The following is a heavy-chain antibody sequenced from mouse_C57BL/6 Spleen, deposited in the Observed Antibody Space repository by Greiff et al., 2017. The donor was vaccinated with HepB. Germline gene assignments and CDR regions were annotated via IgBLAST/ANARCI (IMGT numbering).Heavy chain of an antibody. CDR3: ARSYYGNAAWFAY. CDR2: IDPEDGET. J-gene: IGHJ3*01. D-gene: IGHD2-10*01. Sequence: VQLQQSGAELVKPGASVKFSCTASGFNIKDYYMNWVKQRTEQGLEWIGRIDPEDGETKYAPKFQGKATITADTSSNTAYLQLSSLTSEDTAFYYCARSYYGNAAWFAYWGQGTLVTVSA. CDR1: GFNIKDYY. V-gene: IGHV14-2*01.